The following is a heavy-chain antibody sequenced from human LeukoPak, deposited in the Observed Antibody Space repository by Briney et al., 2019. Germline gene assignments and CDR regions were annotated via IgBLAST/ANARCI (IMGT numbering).Heavy chain of an antibody. CDR1: GFTFSSYA. J-gene: IGHJ6*02. CDR2: IYSGGST. Sequence: PGGSLRLSCAASGFTFSSYAMSWVRQAPGKGLEWVSVIYSGGSTYYADSVKGRFTISRDNSKNTLYLQMNSLRAEDTAVYYCARGQEAAAGTKATYYGMDVWGQGTTVTVSS. V-gene: IGHV3-53*01. D-gene: IGHD6-13*01. CDR3: ARGQEAAAGTKATYYGMDV.